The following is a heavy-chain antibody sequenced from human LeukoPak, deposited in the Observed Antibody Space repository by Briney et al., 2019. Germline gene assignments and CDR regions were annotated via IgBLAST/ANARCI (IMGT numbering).Heavy chain of an antibody. CDR2: ISSSGSTI. J-gene: IGHJ3*02. CDR3: AREGPERWLQPHAAFDI. Sequence: GGSLRLSCAASGFTFSSYAMSWIRQAPGKGLEWVSYISSSGSTIYYADSVKGRFTISRDNAKNSLYLQMNSLRAEDTAVYYCAREGPERWLQPHAAFDIWGQGTMVTVSS. CDR1: GFTFSSYA. V-gene: IGHV3-11*01. D-gene: IGHD5-24*01.